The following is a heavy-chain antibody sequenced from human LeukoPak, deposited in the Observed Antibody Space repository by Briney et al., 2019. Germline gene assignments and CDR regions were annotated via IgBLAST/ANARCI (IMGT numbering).Heavy chain of an antibody. CDR1: GGTFSSYA. CDR2: IIPIFGTA. D-gene: IGHD2-2*01. CDR3: ASKYCSSTSCYFGVFLDY. J-gene: IGHJ4*02. Sequence: GASVEVSCKASGGTFSSYAISWVRQAPGQGLEWMGGIIPIFGTANYAQKFQGRVTITTHESTSTAYMELSSLRSEDTAVYYCASKYCSSTSCYFGVFLDYWGQGTLVTVSS. V-gene: IGHV1-69*05.